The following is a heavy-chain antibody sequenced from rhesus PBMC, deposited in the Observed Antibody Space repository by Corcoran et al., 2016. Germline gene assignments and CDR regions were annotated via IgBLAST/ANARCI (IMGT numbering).Heavy chain of an antibody. CDR1: GGSISDSYR. D-gene: IGHD5-24*01. CDR2: IYGSSTST. V-gene: IGHV4S10*01. CDR3: ARGLYSGYTMYYFDY. J-gene: IGHJ4*01. Sequence: QVQLQESGAGVVKPSETLSLTCAVSGGSISDSYRWSWIRQPPGTGLEWIGYIYGSSTSTNYNPSLKSRVTISKDTSKNQFSLKLSSVTAADTAVYYCARGLYSGYTMYYFDYGGQGVLVTVSS.